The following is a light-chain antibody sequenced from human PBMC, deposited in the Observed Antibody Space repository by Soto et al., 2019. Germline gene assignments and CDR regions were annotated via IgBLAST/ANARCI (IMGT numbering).Light chain of an antibody. CDR2: KAS. J-gene: IGKJ2*01. V-gene: IGKV1-5*03. CDR3: QQYDSYSYT. CDR1: QSISSW. Sequence: DMHMTQSPSTLSASVGDRVTITCRASQSISSWLAWYQQKPGKAPKLLIYKASSLESGVPSRFSGSGSGTEFTLTISSLQPDDFATYYCQQYDSYSYTFGQGTKLEIK.